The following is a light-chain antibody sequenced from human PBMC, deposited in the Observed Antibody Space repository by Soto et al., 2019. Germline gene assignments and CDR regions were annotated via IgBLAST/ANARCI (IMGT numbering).Light chain of an antibody. J-gene: IGKJ4*01. V-gene: IGKV3-15*01. CDR2: DAI. CDR1: QRVSSH. CDR3: QQYDAWPLT. Sequence: TVMTQSPVTLSVSPWDTATLSCRASQRVSSHLAWYQQKPGQTPRLLIYDAIIRAPDVPARFSGSWSGTEFTLTINSLQSEDFAVYYCQQYDAWPLTFGGGTKVDIK.